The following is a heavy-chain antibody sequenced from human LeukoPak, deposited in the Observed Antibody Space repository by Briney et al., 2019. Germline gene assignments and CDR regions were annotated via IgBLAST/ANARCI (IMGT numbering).Heavy chain of an antibody. D-gene: IGHD3-10*01. J-gene: IGHJ3*02. CDR3: ARFISDVDQAFDI. Sequence: SETLSLTCTVSGGSISSYYWSWIRQPPGKGLEWIGYIYYSGGTNYNPSLKSRVTISVDTSKNQFSLKLSSVTAADTAVYYCARFISDVDQAFDIWGQGTMVTVSS. CDR1: GGSISSYY. CDR2: IYYSGGT. V-gene: IGHV4-59*01.